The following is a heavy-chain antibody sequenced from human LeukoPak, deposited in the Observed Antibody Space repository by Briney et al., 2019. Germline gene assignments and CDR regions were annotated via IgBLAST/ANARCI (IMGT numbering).Heavy chain of an antibody. D-gene: IGHD3-22*01. CDR1: GFTFSNYW. V-gene: IGHV3-7*01. CDR3: ARYCSSGYCWSFDY. Sequence: GGSLRLSCAASGFTFSNYWMSWVRQAPGKGLEWVANIKQDSSEKFYVDSVKGRFTVSRDNAKNSLYLQMSSLRAEDTAVYFCARYCSSGYCWSFDYWGQGPLVTVSS. J-gene: IGHJ4*02. CDR2: IKQDSSEK.